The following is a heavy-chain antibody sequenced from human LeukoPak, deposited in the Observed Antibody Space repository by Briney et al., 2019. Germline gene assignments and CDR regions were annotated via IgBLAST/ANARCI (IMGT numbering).Heavy chain of an antibody. CDR3: ARKKMAAAGKGAFDY. J-gene: IGHJ4*02. Sequence: GGSLRLSCAASGFTFSSYSMNWVRQAPGKGLEWVASMSSDASSEYYADSVKGRFTISRDNSKNMLYLQINSLRAEDTAVYHCARKKMAAAGKGAFDYWGQGTLVTVSS. V-gene: IGHV3-30*03. CDR2: MSSDASSE. CDR1: GFTFSSYS. D-gene: IGHD6-13*01.